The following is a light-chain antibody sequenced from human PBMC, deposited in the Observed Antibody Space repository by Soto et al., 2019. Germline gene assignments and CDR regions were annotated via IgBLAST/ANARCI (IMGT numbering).Light chain of an antibody. V-gene: IGLV1-40*01. Sequence: QSVLTQPPSVSEAPGQRVTISCTGSSSNIGAGYEAHWYQQVPGTAPKLLIYENNNRPSGVPDRFSGSKSGTSAYLAITGLQAEDEAEYYCQLYDSSRSGDVRGPGTKV. CDR2: ENN. CDR1: SSNIGAGYE. J-gene: IGLJ1*01. CDR3: QLYDSSRSGDV.